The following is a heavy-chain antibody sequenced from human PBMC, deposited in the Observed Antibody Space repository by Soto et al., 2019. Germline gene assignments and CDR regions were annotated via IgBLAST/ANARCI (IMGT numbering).Heavy chain of an antibody. CDR3: ARDRAYSYGYYFDY. CDR2: ISYDGSNK. D-gene: IGHD5-18*01. J-gene: IGHJ4*02. Sequence: GGSLRLSCAASGFTFSSHAMHWVRQAPGKGLEWVAVISYDGSNKYYADSVKGRFTISRDNSKNTLYLQMNSLRAEDTAVYYCARDRAYSYGYYFDYWGQGTLVTLSS. CDR1: GFTFSSHA. V-gene: IGHV3-30-3*01.